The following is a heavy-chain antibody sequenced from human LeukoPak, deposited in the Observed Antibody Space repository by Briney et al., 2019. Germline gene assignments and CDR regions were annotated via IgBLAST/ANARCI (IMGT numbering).Heavy chain of an antibody. CDR3: ASYLSSGWYMSAFDI. CDR2: INPNSGGT. CDR1: GYTFTGYY. Sequence: ASVKVSCKASGYTFTGYYMHWVRQAPGQGLEWMGWINPNSGGTNYAQKFQGRVTMTRDTSISTAYMELSRLRSDDTAVYYCASYLSSGWYMSAFDIWGQGTMVTVSS. D-gene: IGHD6-19*01. V-gene: IGHV1-2*02. J-gene: IGHJ3*02.